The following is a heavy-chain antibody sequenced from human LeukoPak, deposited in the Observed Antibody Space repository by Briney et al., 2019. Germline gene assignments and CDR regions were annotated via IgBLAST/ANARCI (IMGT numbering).Heavy chain of an antibody. CDR1: GFTFSSFW. V-gene: IGHV3-7*01. CDR2: IKQDGSEK. CDR3: ARDNFGGVGWLLGDDI. D-gene: IGHD5-24*01. J-gene: IGHJ3*02. Sequence: GGSLRLSCAASGFTFSSFWMSWVRQAPGKGLEWVANIKQDGSEKYYVDSVKGRFTISRDNAKNSLDLQMNSLRAEDTAVYYCARDNFGGVGWLLGDDIWGQGTMVTVSS.